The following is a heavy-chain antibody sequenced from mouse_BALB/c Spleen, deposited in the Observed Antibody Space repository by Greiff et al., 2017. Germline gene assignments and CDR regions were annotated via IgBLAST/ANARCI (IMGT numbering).Heavy chain of an antibody. V-gene: IGHV3-6*02. CDR2: ISYDGSN. J-gene: IGHJ4*01. Sequence: EVQLQQSGPGLVKPSQSLSLTCSVTGYSITSGYYWNWIRQFPGNKLEWMGYISYDGSNNYNPSLKNRISITRDTSKNQFFLKLNSVTTEDTATYYCARGDAHYAMDYWGQGTSVTVSS. CDR1: GYSITSGYY. CDR3: ARGDAHYAMDY.